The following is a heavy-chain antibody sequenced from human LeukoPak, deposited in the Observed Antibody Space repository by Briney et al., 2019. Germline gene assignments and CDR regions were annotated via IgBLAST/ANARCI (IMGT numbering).Heavy chain of an antibody. D-gene: IGHD2/OR15-2a*01. Sequence: SGPTLVNPTQTLTLTCTFSGFSLITSGVGVGWIRQPPGKALEWLALIYWDDDKRYSPSLKNRLSITKDTSKNQVVLTMTNMDPVDTPPYFCAHSLCKGGIASPGFSFGGEGPLVPLPP. CDR2: IYWDDDK. CDR1: GFSLITSGVG. V-gene: IGHV2-5*02. CDR3: AHSLCKGGIASPGFSF. J-gene: IGHJ4*02.